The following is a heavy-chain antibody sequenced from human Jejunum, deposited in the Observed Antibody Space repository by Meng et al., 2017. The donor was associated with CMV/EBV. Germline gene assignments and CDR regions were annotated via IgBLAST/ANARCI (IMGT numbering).Heavy chain of an antibody. Sequence: GFSFSSFSMHWVRQAPGKGLEWVAFTRYDGQNKYYLDSVKGRFTISKDNSKNTLYLQMSSLRPEDTGIYYCANFPSSAYYSEMDVWGQGTTVTVSS. CDR3: ANFPSSAYYSEMDV. CDR2: TRYDGQNK. V-gene: IGHV3-30*02. CDR1: GFSFSSFS. J-gene: IGHJ6*02.